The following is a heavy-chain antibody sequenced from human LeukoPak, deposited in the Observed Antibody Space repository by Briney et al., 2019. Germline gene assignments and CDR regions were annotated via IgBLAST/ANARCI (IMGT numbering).Heavy chain of an antibody. Sequence: SETLSLTCAVYGGSFTDYYWNWIRQPPGKGLEWIGEINHSGITHYNPSLKSRVTISADTSKNQFSLKLSSVTAADTAVYYCARSFNDILTGYSYYYYYMDVWGKGTTVTISS. V-gene: IGHV4-34*01. CDR2: INHSGIT. CDR3: ARSFNDILTGYSYYYYYMDV. J-gene: IGHJ6*03. D-gene: IGHD3-9*01. CDR1: GGSFTDYY.